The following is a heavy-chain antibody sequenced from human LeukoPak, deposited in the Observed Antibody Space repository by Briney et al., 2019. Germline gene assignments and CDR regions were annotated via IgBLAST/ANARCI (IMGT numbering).Heavy chain of an antibody. J-gene: IGHJ3*02. CDR1: GVSFSSYY. D-gene: IGHD3-16*01. CDR2: IYYSGTT. CDR3: ARTSVEFGFDI. V-gene: IGHV4-59*08. Sequence: SETLSLTCTVSGVSFSSYYWSWIRQPPGKGLEWIGYIYYSGTTNYNPSLKSRVTISVDTSNNHFSLKLTSVTAADTAVYYCARTSVEFGFDIWGQGTMVSVSS.